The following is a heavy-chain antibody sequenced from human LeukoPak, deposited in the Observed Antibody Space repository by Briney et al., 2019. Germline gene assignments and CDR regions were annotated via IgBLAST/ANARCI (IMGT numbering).Heavy chain of an antibody. CDR1: GFSFTNSA. V-gene: IGHV1-58*01. CDR2: IVVGSGDT. J-gene: IGHJ4*02. D-gene: IGHD2-2*01. CDR3: AADDQQLIL. Sequence: GTPVKVSCKASGFSFTNSAVQWVRQVRGRHLEWIGWIVVGSGDTDYTQDFQGRVTLTRDMSTSTAYLEMSSLRSEDTAVYYCAADDQQLILWGQGTLVTVSS.